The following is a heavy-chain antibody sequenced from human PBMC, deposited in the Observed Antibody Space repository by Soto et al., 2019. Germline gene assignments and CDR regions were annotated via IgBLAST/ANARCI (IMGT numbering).Heavy chain of an antibody. CDR2: INHSGST. CDR3: ARGSGYSSSLYYYYMDV. V-gene: IGHV4-34*01. J-gene: IGHJ6*03. Sequence: SETLSLTCAVYGGSFSGYYWSWIRQPPGKGLEWIGEINHSGSTNYNPSLKSRVTISVDTSKNQFSLKLSSVTAADTAVYYCARGSGYSSSLYYYYMDVWGKGTTVTVSS. D-gene: IGHD6-6*01. CDR1: GGSFSGYY.